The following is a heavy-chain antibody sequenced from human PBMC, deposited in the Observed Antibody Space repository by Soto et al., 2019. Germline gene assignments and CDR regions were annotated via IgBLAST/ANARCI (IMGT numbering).Heavy chain of an antibody. CDR2: IKSKTDGGTT. J-gene: IGHJ3*02. D-gene: IGHD3-10*01. CDR1: GFTFSNAW. CDR3: PTGFGGIRDAFYI. V-gene: IGHV3-15*01. Sequence: GGSLRLSCAASGFTFSNAWMSWVRQAPGKGLEWVGRIKSKTDGGTTDYAAPVKGRFTISRDDSKNTLYLQMNSLKTEATAVYYFPTGFGGIRDAFYIWGQGTMVTVSS.